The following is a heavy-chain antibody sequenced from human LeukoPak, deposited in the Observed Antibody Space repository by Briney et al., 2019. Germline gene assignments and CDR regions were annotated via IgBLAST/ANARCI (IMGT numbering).Heavy chain of an antibody. Sequence: PSETLSLTCTVSGGSISSSSYYWGWIRQPPGKGLEWIGSIYYSGSTYYNPSLKSRVTISVDTSKNQFSLKLRSVTAADTAVYYCARTTEGYVRGPGYSYYYYMDVWGKGTTVTISS. CDR1: GGSISSSSYY. V-gene: IGHV4-39*07. CDR3: ARTTEGYVRGPGYSYYYYMDV. D-gene: IGHD3-16*01. J-gene: IGHJ6*03. CDR2: IYYSGST.